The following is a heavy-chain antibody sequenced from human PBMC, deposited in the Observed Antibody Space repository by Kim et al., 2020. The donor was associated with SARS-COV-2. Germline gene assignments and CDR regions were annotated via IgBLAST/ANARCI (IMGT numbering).Heavy chain of an antibody. CDR1: GFTFSSYA. CDR3: ARCSCYGYPNRHLGIDY. V-gene: IGHV3-30-3*01. CDR2: ISYDGSNK. D-gene: IGHD5-18*01. J-gene: IGHJ4*02. Sequence: GGSLRLSCAASGFTFSSYAMHWVRQAPGKGLEWVAVISYDGSNKYYADSVKGRFTISRDNSKNTLYLQMNSLRAEDTAVYYCARCSCYGYPNRHLGIDYWGQGTLVTVSS.